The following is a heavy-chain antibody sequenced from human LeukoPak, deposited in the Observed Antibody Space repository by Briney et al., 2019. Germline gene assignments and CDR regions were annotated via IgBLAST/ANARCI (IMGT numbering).Heavy chain of an antibody. CDR2: INPNSGGT. J-gene: IGHJ6*03. D-gene: IGHD2-21*01. CDR3: ARGKSRETPVAFYYYYYYMDV. Sequence: ASVKVSCKASGYIFVGYYMHWVRQAPGQGLEWMGWINPNSGGTNYAQKLQGRVTMTTDTSTSTAYMELRSLRSDDTAVYYCARGKSRETPVAFYYYYYYMDVWGKGTTVTISS. CDR1: GYIFVGYY. V-gene: IGHV1-2*02.